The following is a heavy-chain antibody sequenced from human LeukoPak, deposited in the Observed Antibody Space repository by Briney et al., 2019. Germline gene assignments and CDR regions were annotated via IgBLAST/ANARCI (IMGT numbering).Heavy chain of an antibody. Sequence: SETLSLTCAVYGGSFSGYYWGWIRQPPGKGLEWIGSINYGGSTYYNPSLKSRVTISVDTSKNQFSLKLSSVTAADTAVYYCARPYYSININWFFDFWGRGTLVTVSS. CDR2: INYGGST. J-gene: IGHJ2*01. CDR3: ARPYYSININWFFDF. CDR1: GGSFSGYY. D-gene: IGHD6-13*01. V-gene: IGHV4-34*01.